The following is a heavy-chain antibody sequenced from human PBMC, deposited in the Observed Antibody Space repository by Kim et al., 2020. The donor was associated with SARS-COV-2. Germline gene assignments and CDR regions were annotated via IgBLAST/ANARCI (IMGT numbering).Heavy chain of an antibody. V-gene: IGHV3-21*01. Sequence: GGALRLSCAASGFTVSNNCMNWVRQAPGKGLEWVSAISSDRHGTIYADSVKGRLTISRDNANNTLYLQMNRLRAEDTAVYYCASGRVGVGLEGWGQGTKVTVSS. J-gene: IGHJ6*02. CDR2: ISSDRHGT. CDR3: ASGRVGVGLEG. CDR1: GFTVSNNC. D-gene: IGHD3-10*01.